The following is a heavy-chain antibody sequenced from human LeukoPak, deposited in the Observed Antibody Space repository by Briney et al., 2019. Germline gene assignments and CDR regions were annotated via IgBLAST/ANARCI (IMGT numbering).Heavy chain of an antibody. V-gene: IGHV3-7*01. J-gene: IGHJ4*02. CDR1: GFTFSSYW. D-gene: IGHD3-9*01. Sequence: GGSLRLSCAASGFTFSSYWMSWVRQAPGKGLEWVANIKQDGSEKYYVDSVKGRFTISRDNAKNSLYLQMNSLRAEDTAVYYCARDPYYDILTGPWYYFHYWGQGTLVTVSS. CDR3: ARDPYYDILTGPWYYFHY. CDR2: IKQDGSEK.